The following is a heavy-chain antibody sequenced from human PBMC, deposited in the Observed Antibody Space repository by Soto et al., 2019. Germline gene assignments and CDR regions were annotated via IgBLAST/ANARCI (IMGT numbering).Heavy chain of an antibody. Sequence: QITLKESGPTLVKPTQTLTLTCTFSGFSLSTSGVGVGWIRQPPGKALEWLALIYCNDDKRYSPSLKSRLSITKDTSKNQVVLTITNMDPVDTATYYCAHVKLYNILTGYYPHFDYWGQGTLVTVSS. CDR1: GFSLSTSGVG. V-gene: IGHV2-5*01. CDR2: IYCNDDK. J-gene: IGHJ4*02. D-gene: IGHD3-9*01. CDR3: AHVKLYNILTGYYPHFDY.